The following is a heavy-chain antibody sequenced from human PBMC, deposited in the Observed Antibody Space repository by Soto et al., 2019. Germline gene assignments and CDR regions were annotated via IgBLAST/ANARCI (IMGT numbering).Heavy chain of an antibody. V-gene: IGHV1-69*02. D-gene: IGHD2-2*01. CDR3: ARVRVVPAAMYY. CDR2: IIPILGIA. Sequence: SVKVSCKASGGTFSSYTISWVRQAPGQGLEWMGRIIPILGIANYAQKFQGRVTITRDTSASTAYMELGSLRSEDTAVYYCARVRVVPAAMYYWGQGTLVTVSS. J-gene: IGHJ4*02. CDR1: GGTFSSYT.